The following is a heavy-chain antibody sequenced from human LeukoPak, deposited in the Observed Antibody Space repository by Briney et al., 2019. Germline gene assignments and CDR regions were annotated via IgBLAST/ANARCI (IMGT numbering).Heavy chain of an antibody. CDR3: ARSIAVAAWFDP. CDR2: IFYSGTT. CDR1: GGSISSYY. J-gene: IGHJ5*02. V-gene: IGHV4-59*01. D-gene: IGHD6-19*01. Sequence: SETLSLTCSVSGGSISSYYWSWIRQPPGKGLEWLGYIFYSGTTNYNPSLKSRVTISVDTSKNQFSLKLRSVTAADTAVYYCARSIAVAAWFDPWGQRTLVTVSS.